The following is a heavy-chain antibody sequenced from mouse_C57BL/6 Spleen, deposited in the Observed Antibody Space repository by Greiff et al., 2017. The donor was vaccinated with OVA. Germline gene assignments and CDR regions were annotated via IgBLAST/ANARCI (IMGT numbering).Heavy chain of an antibody. CDR1: GYTFTSYW. Sequence: VQLQQPGAELVKPGASVKLSCKASGYTFTSYWMQWVKQRPGQGLEWIGEIDPSDSNTNYNQKFKGKATLTVDTSSSTAYMQLSSLTSYVSAVYYCARGGNFDVWGTGTTVTVSS. CDR3: ARGGNFDV. CDR2: IDPSDSNT. V-gene: IGHV1-50*01. J-gene: IGHJ1*03.